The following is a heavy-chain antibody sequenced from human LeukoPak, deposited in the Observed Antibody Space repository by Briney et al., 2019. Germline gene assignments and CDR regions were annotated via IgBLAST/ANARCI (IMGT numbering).Heavy chain of an antibody. V-gene: IGHV4-34*01. CDR1: GGSFSGYY. CDR2: INHRGST. CDR3: ARRVTYCGGDCYRPQKHWFDP. Sequence: SQTLSLTCAVYGGSFSGYYCSWIRQPPGNGLEWIGEINHRGSTNYNPSRKSRVTISVDTSKNHFSLKLSSVTAADTAVYYCARRVTYCGGDCYRPQKHWFDPWGQGTLVTVSS. D-gene: IGHD2-21*02. J-gene: IGHJ5*02.